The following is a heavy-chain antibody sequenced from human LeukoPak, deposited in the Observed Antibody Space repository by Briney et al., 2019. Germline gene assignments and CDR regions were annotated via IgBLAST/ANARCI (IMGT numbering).Heavy chain of an antibody. CDR2: ISGSGGST. D-gene: IGHD4-17*01. V-gene: IGHV3-23*01. CDR1: GFTFSSYA. Sequence: GGSLRLSCAASGFTFSSYAMGWVRQAPGKGLEWVSAISGSGGSTYYADSVKGRFTISRDNSKNTLYLQMNSLRAEDTAVYYCAKEVSISATVTTDVDYWGQGTLVTVSS. J-gene: IGHJ4*02. CDR3: AKEVSISATVTTDVDY.